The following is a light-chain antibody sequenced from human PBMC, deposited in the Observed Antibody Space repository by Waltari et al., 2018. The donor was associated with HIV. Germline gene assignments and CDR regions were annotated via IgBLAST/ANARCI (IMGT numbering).Light chain of an antibody. J-gene: IGLJ2*01. CDR2: EVN. V-gene: IGLV2-14*01. Sequence: QSALTQPASVSGSPGQSITISCTGTSSDIGIYNYVSWYQQHPDIAPKLLIYEVNNRPSGVSGRFSGATSGNTASLSISGLQAEDEADYYCTSYTTRSTVIFGGGTSVTVL. CDR1: SSDIGIYNY. CDR3: TSYTTRSTVI.